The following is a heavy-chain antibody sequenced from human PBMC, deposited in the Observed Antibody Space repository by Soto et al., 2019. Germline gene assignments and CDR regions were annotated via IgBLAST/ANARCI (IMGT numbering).Heavy chain of an antibody. CDR1: GFTFTDYY. J-gene: IGHJ4*02. V-gene: IGHV3-11*06. D-gene: IGHD1-1*01. CDR3: VKGVRQPDY. CDR2: ISSPSRDT. Sequence: GGSLRLSCAASGFTFTDYYMSWIRQAPGRGLEWISYISSPSRDTNYADSVKGRFTISRDNAKNSLYLQMNGLRAEDTAVYYCVKGVRQPDYWGRGTLVTVSS.